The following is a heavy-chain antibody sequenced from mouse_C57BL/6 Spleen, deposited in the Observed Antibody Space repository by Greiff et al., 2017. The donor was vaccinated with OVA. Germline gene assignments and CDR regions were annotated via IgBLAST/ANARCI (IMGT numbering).Heavy chain of an antibody. CDR3: ARRAVGYDYSFDY. V-gene: IGHV1-80*01. CDR2: IYPGDGDT. Sequence: VQLQQSGAELVKPGASVKISCKASGYAFSSYWMNWVKQRPGKGLEWIGQIYPGDGDTNYNGKFKGKATLTADKSSSTAYMQLSSLTSEDSAVYFCARRAVGYDYSFDYWGQGTTLTVSS. J-gene: IGHJ2*01. D-gene: IGHD2-4*01. CDR1: GYAFSSYW.